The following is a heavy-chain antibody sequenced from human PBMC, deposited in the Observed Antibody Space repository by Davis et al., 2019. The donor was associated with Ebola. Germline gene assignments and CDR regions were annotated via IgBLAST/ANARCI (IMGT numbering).Heavy chain of an antibody. V-gene: IGHV3-11*04. CDR3: ARERRNYDFWSGYYYYYYYGMDV. CDR1: GFNFGDYY. CDR2: ISGSGANT. D-gene: IGHD3-3*01. J-gene: IGHJ6*02. Sequence: GESLKISCAASGFNFGDYYMSWIRQAPGKGLEWVSHISGSGANTYYADSVKGRFTISRDNAKNSLYLQMNSLRAEDTAVYYCARERRNYDFWSGYYYYYYYGMDVWGQGTTVTVSS.